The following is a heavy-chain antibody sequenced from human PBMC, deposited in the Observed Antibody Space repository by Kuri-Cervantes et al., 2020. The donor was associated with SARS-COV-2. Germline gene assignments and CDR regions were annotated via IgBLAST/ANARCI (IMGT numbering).Heavy chain of an antibody. D-gene: IGHD6-19*01. CDR3: ASTIAVAAQDAFDI. V-gene: IGHV3-30*07. CDR1: GFTFSSYA. CDR2: ISYDGSNK. J-gene: IGHJ3*02. Sequence: LSLTCAASGFTFSSYAMHWVRQAPGKGLEWVAVISYDGSNKYYADSVKGRFTISRDNSKNTLYLQMDSLRAEDTAVYYCASTIAVAAQDAFDIWGQGTMVTVSS.